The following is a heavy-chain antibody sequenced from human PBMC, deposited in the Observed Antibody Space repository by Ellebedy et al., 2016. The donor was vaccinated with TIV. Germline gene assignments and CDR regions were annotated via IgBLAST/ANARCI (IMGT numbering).Heavy chain of an antibody. D-gene: IGHD4-11*01. CDR3: ARVVHHDDSDYPDS. Sequence: SETLSLTCTVSGGSFSSTLYYWGWIRQPPGKGLEWIGNIYSTGSTYYNPSLKSRVTMSVDTSKNQFSLKLSTVTAADTALYYCARVVHHDDSDYPDSWGQGILVTVSS. CDR2: IYSTGST. CDR1: GGSFSSTLYY. J-gene: IGHJ4*02. V-gene: IGHV4-39*07.